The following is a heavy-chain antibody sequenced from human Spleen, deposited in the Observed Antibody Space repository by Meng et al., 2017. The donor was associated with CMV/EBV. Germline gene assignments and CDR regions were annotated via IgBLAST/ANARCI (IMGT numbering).Heavy chain of an antibody. J-gene: IGHJ4*02. D-gene: IGHD6-6*01. Sequence: SGYTFTSYYMHWVRQAPGQGLEWMGIINPSGGSTSYAQKFQGRVTMTRDTSTSTVYMELSSLRSEDTAVYYCARDWDSSSSELVEDYWGQGTLVTVSS. V-gene: IGHV1-46*01. CDR1: GYTFTSYY. CDR3: ARDWDSSSSELVEDY. CDR2: INPSGGST.